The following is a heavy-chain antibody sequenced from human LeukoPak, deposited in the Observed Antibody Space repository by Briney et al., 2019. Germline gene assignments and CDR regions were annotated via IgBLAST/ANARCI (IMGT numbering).Heavy chain of an antibody. Sequence: GASVKVSCKASGYTFTSYGISWERQAPGQGLEWMGWISAYNGNTNYAQKLQGRVTMTTDTSTSTAYMELRSLRSDDTAVYYCARDAPLRFLEWSRLDVWGQGTTVTVSS. CDR1: GYTFTSYG. CDR2: ISAYNGNT. CDR3: ARDAPLRFLEWSRLDV. J-gene: IGHJ6*02. V-gene: IGHV1-18*01. D-gene: IGHD3-3*01.